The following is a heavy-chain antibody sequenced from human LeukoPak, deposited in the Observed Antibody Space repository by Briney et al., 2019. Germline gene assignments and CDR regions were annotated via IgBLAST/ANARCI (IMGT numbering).Heavy chain of an antibody. V-gene: IGHV1-3*01. D-gene: IGHD2-21*02. J-gene: IGHJ4*02. CDR3: ARDRDAYCGGDCYLRYFDY. CDR2: INAGNGNT. Sequence: ASVNVSCRASGYTFTSYAMHWVRQAPGQRLEWMGWINAGNGNTKYSQKFQGRVTMTTDTSTSTAYMELRSLRSDDTAVYYCARDRDAYCGGDCYLRYFDYWGQGTLVTVSS. CDR1: GYTFTSYA.